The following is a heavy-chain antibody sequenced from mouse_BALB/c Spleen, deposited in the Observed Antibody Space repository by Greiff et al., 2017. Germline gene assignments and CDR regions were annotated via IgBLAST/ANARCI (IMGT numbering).Heavy chain of an antibody. CDR1: GFTFSSFG. CDR2: ISSGSSTI. Sequence: EVKLVESGGGLVQPGGSRKLSCAASGFTFSSFGMHWVRQAPEKGLEWVAYISSGSSTIYYADTVKGRFTISRDNPKNTLFLQMTSLRSEDTAMYYCARVDYYGRGDFDYWGQGTTLTVSS. J-gene: IGHJ2*01. CDR3: ARVDYYGRGDFDY. D-gene: IGHD1-1*01. V-gene: IGHV5-17*02.